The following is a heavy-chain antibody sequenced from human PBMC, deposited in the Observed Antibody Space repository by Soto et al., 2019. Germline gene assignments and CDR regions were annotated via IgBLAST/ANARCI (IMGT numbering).Heavy chain of an antibody. Sequence: SETLSLTCTVSGGSISSGDYYWSWIRQPPGKGLEWIGYIYYSGSTYYNPSLKSRVTISVGTSKNQFSLKLSSVTAADTAVYYCARDRVTTRLGRSNWFDPWGQGTLVTVSS. CDR3: ARDRVTTRLGRSNWFDP. D-gene: IGHD4-4*01. J-gene: IGHJ5*02. CDR2: IYYSGST. V-gene: IGHV4-30-4*01. CDR1: GGSISSGDYY.